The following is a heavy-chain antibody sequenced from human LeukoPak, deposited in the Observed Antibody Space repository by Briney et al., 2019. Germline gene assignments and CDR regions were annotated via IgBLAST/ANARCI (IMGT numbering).Heavy chain of an antibody. Sequence: GASVKVSCKASGYTFSAYGFSWVRQAPGQGLEWMGWISTYNGNRNYAQKFQGRVTMTTDTSTSTAYMELRSLRSDDTAVYYCARGGLRPNWFDPWGQGTLVTVSS. CDR2: ISTYNGNR. CDR3: ARGGLRPNWFDP. V-gene: IGHV1-18*01. J-gene: IGHJ5*02. D-gene: IGHD5-18*01. CDR1: GYTFSAYG.